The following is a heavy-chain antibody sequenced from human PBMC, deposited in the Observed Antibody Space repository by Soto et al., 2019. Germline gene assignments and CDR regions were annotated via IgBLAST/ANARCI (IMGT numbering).Heavy chain of an antibody. V-gene: IGHV3-23*01. Sequence: EVQLLESGGGLVQPGGSLRLSCAASGFTFSSYAMSWVRQAPGKGLEWVSAISGSGGSTYYADSVKGRFTISRDNSKNTLYLQMNSLRAEDTAVYYCAKNFVLVAATRGDAFDIWGQGTMVTVSS. CDR3: AKNFVLVAATRGDAFDI. D-gene: IGHD2-15*01. CDR2: ISGSGGST. CDR1: GFTFSSYA. J-gene: IGHJ3*02.